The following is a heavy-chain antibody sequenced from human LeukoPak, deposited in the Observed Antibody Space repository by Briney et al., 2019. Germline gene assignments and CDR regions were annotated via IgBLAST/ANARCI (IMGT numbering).Heavy chain of an antibody. Sequence: ASVKVSCKASGYTFTSYYMHWVRQAPGQGLEWMGIINPSGGSTSYAQKFQGRVTITADESTSTAYMELSSLRSEDTAVYYCARDGYSSSWYYLDYWGQGTLVTVSP. CDR2: INPSGGST. J-gene: IGHJ4*02. CDR3: ARDGYSSSWYYLDY. D-gene: IGHD6-13*01. V-gene: IGHV1-46*01. CDR1: GYTFTSYY.